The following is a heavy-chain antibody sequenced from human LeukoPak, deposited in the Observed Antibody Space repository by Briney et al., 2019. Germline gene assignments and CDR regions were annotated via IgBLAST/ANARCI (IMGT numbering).Heavy chain of an antibody. V-gene: IGHV3-21*01. CDR2: ISSDGDYI. J-gene: IGHJ4*02. CDR1: GFTFNSYS. Sequence: KSGGSLRLSCAASGFTFNSYSLSWVRQAPGKGLEWVSSISSDGDYIYYADSLKGRFTISRDNAKNSLYLQMNNLRAEDTAVYYCARGPATRVYYFDYWGQGTLVTVSS. CDR3: ARGPATRVYYFDY. D-gene: IGHD1-26*01.